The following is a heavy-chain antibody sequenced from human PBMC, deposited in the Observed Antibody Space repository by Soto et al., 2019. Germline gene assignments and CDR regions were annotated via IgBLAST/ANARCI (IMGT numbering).Heavy chain of an antibody. CDR3: AKDWPGTSSVTSDY. J-gene: IGHJ4*02. V-gene: IGHV3-23*01. CDR2: ITYSGDTT. D-gene: IGHD4-17*01. CDR1: GFDFSTYA. Sequence: EVHLLESGGTLIQPGGSLRLSCAASGFDFSTYAMTWVRQAPGKGLEWVSGITYSGDTTYYAASVKGRFTISRDNFKNTVYLQLNSLRPDDTAMYYCAKDWPGTSSVTSDYWGQGTLVTVSS.